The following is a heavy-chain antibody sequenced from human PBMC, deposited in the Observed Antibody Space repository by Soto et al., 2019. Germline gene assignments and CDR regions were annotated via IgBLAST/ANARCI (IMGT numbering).Heavy chain of an antibody. CDR1: GYTFTVYY. J-gene: IGHJ4*02. D-gene: IGHD1-26*01. CDR3: ARDLAKGGGSAGFDY. Sequence: ASVKVSCKSSGYTFTVYYMHWVRQAPGQGLEWMGWINPKSGGTMYPQKFQGRVTMTWDTSISTAYMALTRLRSDDTAVYYCARDLAKGGGSAGFDYWGKGTLVTVSP. V-gene: IGHV1-2*02. CDR2: INPKSGGT.